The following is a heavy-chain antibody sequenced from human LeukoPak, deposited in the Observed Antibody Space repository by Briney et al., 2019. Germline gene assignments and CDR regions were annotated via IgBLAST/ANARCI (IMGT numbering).Heavy chain of an antibody. Sequence: SETLSLTCTVSGGSISSSSFYWGWIRQPPGKGLEWIGSIYYSGSTYYNPSLKSRVTISVDTSKNQFSLKLSSVTAADTAVYFCARLPHYDFKPWYFDLWGRGTLVTVSS. CDR3: ARLPHYDFKPWYFDL. J-gene: IGHJ2*01. CDR1: GGSISSSSFY. CDR2: IYYSGST. V-gene: IGHV4-39*01. D-gene: IGHD3-3*01.